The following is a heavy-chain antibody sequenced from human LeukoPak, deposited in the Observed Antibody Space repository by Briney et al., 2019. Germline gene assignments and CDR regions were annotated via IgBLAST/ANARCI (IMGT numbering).Heavy chain of an antibody. CDR1: GYTFTSYG. CDR2: ISAYNGNT. Sequence: ASVKVSCKASGYTFTSYGISWVRQAPGQGLEWMGWISAYNGNTNYAQKLQGRVTMTTDTSTSTAYMELRSLRSDDTAVYYCAGNYYGSGSYDNWFDPWGQGTLVTVSS. CDR3: AGNYYGSGSYDNWFDP. J-gene: IGHJ5*02. V-gene: IGHV1-18*01. D-gene: IGHD3-10*01.